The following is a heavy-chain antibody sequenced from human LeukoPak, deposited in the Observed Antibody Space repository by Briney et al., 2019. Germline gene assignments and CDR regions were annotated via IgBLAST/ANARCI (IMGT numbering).Heavy chain of an antibody. D-gene: IGHD3-22*01. CDR3: AKGRYDSSGYFGY. V-gene: IGHV3-9*01. J-gene: IGHJ4*02. CDR1: GFTFYDYA. Sequence: GGSLRLSCAASGFTFYDYAMHWVRQAPGKGLEWVSGIGWNSGSIVYADSVKGRFTISRDNAKNSLYLQMNSLRAEDTALYYCAKGRYDSSGYFGYWGQGTLVTVSS. CDR2: IGWNSGSI.